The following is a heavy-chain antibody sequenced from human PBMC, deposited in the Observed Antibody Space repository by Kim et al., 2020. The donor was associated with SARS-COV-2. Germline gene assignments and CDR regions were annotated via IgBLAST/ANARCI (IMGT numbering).Heavy chain of an antibody. V-gene: IGHV3-9*01. Sequence: YADSVKGRFTISRDNAKNSLYLQMNSLRAEDTALYYCAKDRSAEAVGFDYWGQGTLVTVSS. CDR3: AKDRSAEAVGFDY. D-gene: IGHD6-19*01. J-gene: IGHJ4*02.